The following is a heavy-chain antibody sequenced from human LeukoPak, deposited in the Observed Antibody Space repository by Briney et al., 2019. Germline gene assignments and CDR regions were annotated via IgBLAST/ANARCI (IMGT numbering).Heavy chain of an antibody. CDR3: AELGITMIGGV. D-gene: IGHD3-10*02. J-gene: IGHJ6*04. Sequence: GRSLRLSCAASGFTFDDYAMHWVRQAPGKCLEWVSGISWNSGSIGYADSVKGRFTISRDNAKNSLYLQMNSLRAEDTAVYYCAELGITMIGGVWGKGTTVTISS. V-gene: IGHV3-9*01. CDR2: ISWNSGSI. CDR1: GFTFDDYA.